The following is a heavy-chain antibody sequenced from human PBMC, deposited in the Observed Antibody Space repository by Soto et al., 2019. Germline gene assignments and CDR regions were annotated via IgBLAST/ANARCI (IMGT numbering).Heavy chain of an antibody. V-gene: IGHV5-51*01. Sequence: GESLKISCKASGYSFSFYWIGWVRQMPGKGLEWMAIMYPDDSDIRYSPSFEAHVTISADKSTSTAFLQWSSLKASDTAMYYCATAYVYDVENSNYYRDDFEIWGQGTLVTVSS. CDR1: GYSFSFYW. CDR3: ATAYVYDVENSNYYRDDFEI. J-gene: IGHJ3*02. CDR2: MYPDDSDI. D-gene: IGHD3-22*01.